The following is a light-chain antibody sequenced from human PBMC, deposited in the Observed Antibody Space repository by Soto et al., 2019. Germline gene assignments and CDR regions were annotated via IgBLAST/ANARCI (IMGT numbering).Light chain of an antibody. V-gene: IGKV3-11*01. CDR3: QQRSNWPPYT. CDR1: QSVSSY. J-gene: IGKJ2*01. CDR2: DAS. Sequence: EIVLTQSPATLSFSPGERATLSCRASQSVSSYLAWYQQKPGQAPRLLIYDASNRATGIPARFSGSGSGTDFTITISSLEPEDFAVYYGQQRSNWPPYTFGQGTKLEIK.